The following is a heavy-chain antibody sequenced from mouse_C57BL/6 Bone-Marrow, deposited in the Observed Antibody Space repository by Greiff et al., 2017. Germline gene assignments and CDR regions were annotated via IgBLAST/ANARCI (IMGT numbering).Heavy chain of an antibody. CDR2: IYPSDSET. J-gene: IGHJ4*01. CDR3: ARGSNYPYYAMDY. Sequence: QVQLQQPGAELVRPGSSVKLSCKASGYTFTSYWMDWVKQRPGQGLEWIGNIYPSDSETHYNQKFKDKDTLTVDKSSSTAYMQLSSLTSEDSAVYYCARGSNYPYYAMDYWGQGTSVTVSS. D-gene: IGHD2-5*01. V-gene: IGHV1-61*01. CDR1: GYTFTSYW.